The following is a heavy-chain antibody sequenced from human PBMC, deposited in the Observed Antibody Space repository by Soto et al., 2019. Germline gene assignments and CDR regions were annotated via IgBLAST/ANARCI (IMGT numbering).Heavy chain of an antibody. CDR3: ARSYDSSGYSYNLWFQH. D-gene: IGHD3-22*01. CDR1: GCTFSSYA. J-gene: IGHJ1*01. V-gene: IGHV1-69*06. Sequence: GASVKVSCKASGCTFSSYAISWVRQAPGQGLEWMGGIIPIFGTAHYEQKFQGRVTITADKSTSTAYMELSSLRSEDTAVYYCARSYDSSGYSYNLWFQHCGQGTLVTVSS. CDR2: IIPIFGTA.